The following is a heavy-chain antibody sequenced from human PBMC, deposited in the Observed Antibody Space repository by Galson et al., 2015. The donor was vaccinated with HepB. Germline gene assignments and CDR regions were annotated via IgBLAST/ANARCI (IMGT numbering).Heavy chain of an antibody. CDR2: TYYRSKWYN. CDR3: AREIDDAFDI. Sequence: CAISGDSVSTNSAAWNWIRQSPSRGLEWLARTYYRSKWYNNYAVSVKGRITINPDTSKNQLSLQLNSVTPEDTAVYFCAREIDDAFDIWGQGTLVTVSS. CDR1: GDSVSTNSAA. J-gene: IGHJ3*02. V-gene: IGHV6-1*01.